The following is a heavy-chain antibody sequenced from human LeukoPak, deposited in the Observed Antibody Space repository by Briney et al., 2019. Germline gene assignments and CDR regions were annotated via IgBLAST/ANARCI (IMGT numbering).Heavy chain of an antibody. CDR2: INNDGSST. Sequence: QPGVSLRLSCAASGFTFSSYWMHWVRPAPGNGLVWVSRINNDGSSTNYADSVKGRFTISRDNAKNTLYLQMHSLRAEDTAVYYCAREGDGYNDAFDIWGQGTMVTVSS. J-gene: IGHJ3*02. CDR3: AREGDGYNDAFDI. CDR1: GFTFSSYW. D-gene: IGHD5-24*01. V-gene: IGHV3-74*01.